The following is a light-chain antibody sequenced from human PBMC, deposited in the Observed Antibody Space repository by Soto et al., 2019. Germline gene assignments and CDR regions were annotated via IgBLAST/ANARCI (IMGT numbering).Light chain of an antibody. CDR3: SSYTSSSTPV. CDR1: SSDVGGYNY. Sequence: QSALTQPASVSGSPGQSITISCTGTSSDVGGYNYVSWYQQHPGKAPKLMIYEVSNRPSGVSNRFSGSKSGNTASLTISGLPAEDEADYYCSSYTSSSTPVFGGGTKVTVL. CDR2: EVS. V-gene: IGLV2-14*01. J-gene: IGLJ2*01.